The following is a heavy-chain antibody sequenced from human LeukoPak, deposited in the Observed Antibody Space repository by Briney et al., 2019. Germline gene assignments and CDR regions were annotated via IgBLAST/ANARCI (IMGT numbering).Heavy chain of an antibody. CDR1: GYTFTGYY. V-gene: IGHV1-2*02. Sequence: ASVKVSCKASGYTFTGYYMHWVRQAPGQGLEWMGWINPNSGGTNYAQKFQGRVTMTRDTSISTVYMELSRLRSDDTAVYYCARTRGYGDFYFDYWGQGTLVTVSS. CDR3: ARTRGYGDFYFDY. CDR2: INPNSGGT. J-gene: IGHJ4*02. D-gene: IGHD4-17*01.